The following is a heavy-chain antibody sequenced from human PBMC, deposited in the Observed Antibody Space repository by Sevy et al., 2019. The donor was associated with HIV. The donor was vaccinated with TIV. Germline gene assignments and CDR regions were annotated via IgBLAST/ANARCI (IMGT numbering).Heavy chain of an antibody. CDR2: IYYTGRT. CDR3: ARNAFWSGAPDY. J-gene: IGHJ4*02. V-gene: IGHV4-59*01. Sequence: SETLSLTCTVSGGSISTYYWSWIRQSPGKGLEWIGYIYYTGRTWYTPSLKSRANISVDTPKNQFSLELRSVTAADTAVYFCARNAFWSGAPDYWGPGNLVTISS. CDR1: GGSISTYY. D-gene: IGHD3-3*01.